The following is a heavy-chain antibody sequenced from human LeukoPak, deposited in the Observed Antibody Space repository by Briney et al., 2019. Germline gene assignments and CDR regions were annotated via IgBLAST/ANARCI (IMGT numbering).Heavy chain of an antibody. D-gene: IGHD3-22*01. CDR3: ARDSVREYYDSSGYDA. Sequence: PSETLSLTCTVSGGSISSSYYYWGWIRQPPGKGLEWIGSIYYSGSTYYNPSLKSRVTISVDTSKNQFSLKLSSVTAADTAVYYCARDSVREYYDSSGYDAWGQGTLVTVSS. CDR2: IYYSGST. J-gene: IGHJ1*01. V-gene: IGHV4-39*07. CDR1: GGSISSSYYY.